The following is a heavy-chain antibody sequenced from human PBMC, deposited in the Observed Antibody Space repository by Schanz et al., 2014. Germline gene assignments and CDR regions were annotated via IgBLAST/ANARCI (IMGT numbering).Heavy chain of an antibody. V-gene: IGHV3-23*01. CDR3: ARDEGRDGYNLAFDV. CDR2: ISGSGGST. J-gene: IGHJ3*01. D-gene: IGHD5-12*01. Sequence: EVQLLESGGALEQPGGSLRLSCAASGITFSDYAMSWVRQAPGKGLAWVSAISGSGGSTYYADSVKGRFTISRDNSNHTLYLQMNSLRPEDTAVYFCARDEGRDGYNLAFDVWGQGTLVTVSS. CDR1: GITFSDYA.